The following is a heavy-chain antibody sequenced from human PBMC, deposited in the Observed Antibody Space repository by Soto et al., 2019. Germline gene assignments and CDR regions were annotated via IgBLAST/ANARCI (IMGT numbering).Heavy chain of an antibody. CDR3: ARQGRGIGYPIDY. CDR1: GGSISSSSYY. V-gene: IGHV4-39*01. CDR2: IYYSGST. J-gene: IGHJ4*02. D-gene: IGHD6-25*01. Sequence: QLQLQESGPGLVKPSETLSLTCTVSGGSISSSSYYWGWIRQPPGKGLEWIGSIYYSGSTYYNPSLKSRVPIPVDTSKNQFSLKLSSVPAADTAVYYCARQGRGIGYPIDYWGQGTLVTVSS.